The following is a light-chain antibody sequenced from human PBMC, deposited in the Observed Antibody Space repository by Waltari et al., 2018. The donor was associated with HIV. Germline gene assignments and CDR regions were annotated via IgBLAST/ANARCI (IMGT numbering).Light chain of an antibody. V-gene: IGLV1-44*01. CDR3: ASWDGSLNGWV. CDR2: NNN. Sequence: QSVLIQPPSASGTPGQRVTISCSGGSSNIGRDTVNWYQHLPGTAPKLLIYNNNRRPSGVPDRFSGSKSGTSASLAISGLQSEDEADYYCASWDGSLNGWVFGGGTKLTVL. J-gene: IGLJ3*02. CDR1: SSNIGRDT.